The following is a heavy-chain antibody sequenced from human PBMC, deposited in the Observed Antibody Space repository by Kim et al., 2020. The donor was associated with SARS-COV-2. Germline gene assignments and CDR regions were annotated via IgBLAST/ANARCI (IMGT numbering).Heavy chain of an antibody. Sequence: YSHPSLKSRVTISVDTAKNRCSRKLGSVTAADTAVYYCASLERPEYYFDYWGQGTLVTVSS. D-gene: IGHD1-1*01. V-gene: IGHV4-31*02. J-gene: IGHJ4*02. CDR3: ASLERPEYYFDY.